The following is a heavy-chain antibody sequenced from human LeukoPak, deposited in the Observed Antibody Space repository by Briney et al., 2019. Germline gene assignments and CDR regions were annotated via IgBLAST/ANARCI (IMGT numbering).Heavy chain of an antibody. CDR1: GFTFSSYS. CDR2: ISSSSSTI. V-gene: IGHV3-48*04. Sequence: GGSLRLSCAASGFTFSSYSMNWVRQAPGKGLEWVSYISSSSSTIYYADSVKGRFTISRDNAKNSLYLQMNSLRAEDTAVYHCARGAYFDYWGQGTLVTVSS. CDR3: ARGAYFDY. J-gene: IGHJ4*02.